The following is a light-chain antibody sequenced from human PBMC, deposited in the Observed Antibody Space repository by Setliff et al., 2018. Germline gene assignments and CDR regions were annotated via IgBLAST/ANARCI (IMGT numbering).Light chain of an antibody. V-gene: IGLV2-23*02. CDR1: SSDIGGYNY. J-gene: IGLJ1*01. CDR3: CSYAGSSTFGPYV. Sequence: QSALAQPASVSGSPGQSITISCTGPSSDIGGYNYVSWYQQYPGKAPQLIIYGVSKRPSGVSNRFSGSKSGNTASLTISGLQAEDEADYYCCSYAGSSTFGPYVFGTGTKVTVL. CDR2: GVS.